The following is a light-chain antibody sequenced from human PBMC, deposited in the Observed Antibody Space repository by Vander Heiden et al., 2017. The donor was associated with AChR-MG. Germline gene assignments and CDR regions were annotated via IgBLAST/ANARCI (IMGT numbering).Light chain of an antibody. V-gene: IGKV1-5*01. CDR3: QQYKTFSRT. CDR1: QSISYL. CDR2: DAS. J-gene: IGKJ1*01. Sequence: DIQMTQSPSTLSASVGDSVTITCRASQSISYLLYWYQQNPGKAPKLLISDASTLERGVPSRFSGSGSETEFTLTISRLQPDDFATYYCQQYKTFSRTFGHGTQVAFK.